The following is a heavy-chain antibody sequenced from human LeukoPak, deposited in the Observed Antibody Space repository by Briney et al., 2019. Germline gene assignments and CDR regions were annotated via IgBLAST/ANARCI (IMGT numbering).Heavy chain of an antibody. V-gene: IGHV3-21*01. CDR3: ARESIAAAGDY. D-gene: IGHD6-13*01. CDR1: GFTFSSYS. Sequence: EGSLRLSCAASGFTFSSYSMNWVRQAPGKGLEWVSSISSSSSYIYYADSVKGRFTISRDNAKNSLYLQMNSLRAEDTAVYYCARESIAAAGDYWGQGTLVTVSS. J-gene: IGHJ4*02. CDR2: ISSSSSYI.